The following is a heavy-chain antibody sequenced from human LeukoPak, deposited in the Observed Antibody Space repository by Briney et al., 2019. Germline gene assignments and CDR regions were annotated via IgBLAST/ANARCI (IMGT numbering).Heavy chain of an antibody. D-gene: IGHD3-16*01. CDR1: GGSISSYY. Sequence: SETLSLTCTVSGGSISSYYWSWIRQPPGKGLEWIGYIYYSGSTYYNPSLKSRVTISVDTSKNQFSLKLSSVTAADTAVYYCARLDGSYYDYVWGRGTFDYWGQGTLVTVSS. CDR3: ARLDGSYYDYVWGRGTFDY. J-gene: IGHJ4*02. V-gene: IGHV4-59*04. CDR2: IYYSGST.